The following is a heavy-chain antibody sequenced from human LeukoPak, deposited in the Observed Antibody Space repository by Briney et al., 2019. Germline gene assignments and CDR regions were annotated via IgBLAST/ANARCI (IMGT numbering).Heavy chain of an antibody. J-gene: IGHJ4*02. Sequence: GGSLRLSCAASGFTFSDYYMSWIRQAPGKGLEWVSYISYSSSFTSYADSVKGRFTISRDNAKNSLYLQMNSLRAEDTAVYYCPRGRLEGAGNFDDWGQGTLVTVSS. CDR1: GFTFSDYY. D-gene: IGHD6-13*01. CDR2: ISYSSSFT. CDR3: PRGRLEGAGNFDD. V-gene: IGHV3-11*05.